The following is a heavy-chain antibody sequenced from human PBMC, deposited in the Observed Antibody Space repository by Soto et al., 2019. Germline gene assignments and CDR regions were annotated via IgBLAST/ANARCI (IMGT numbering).Heavy chain of an antibody. CDR3: ARDSPSGAPFFDY. V-gene: IGHV1-18*04. Sequence: ASVKVFCKTSGYTFTAYGISWVRRAPGQGLEWIGWVSADSGRTNYARNIQGRVIMTRDRATATAYMELRSLRSDDTAVYYCARDSPSGAPFFDYWGQGTMVTVSS. CDR1: GYTFTAYG. J-gene: IGHJ4*02. D-gene: IGHD3-16*01. CDR2: VSADSGRT.